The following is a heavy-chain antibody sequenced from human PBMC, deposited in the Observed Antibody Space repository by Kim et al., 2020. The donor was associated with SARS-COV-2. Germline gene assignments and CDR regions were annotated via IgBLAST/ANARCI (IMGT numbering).Heavy chain of an antibody. CDR2: ISSSGSTY. CDR1: GFTFSDYY. CDR3: ASYGYSGYTPFDY. V-gene: IGHV3-11*01. D-gene: IGHD5-12*01. J-gene: IGHJ4*02. Sequence: GGSLRLSCAASGFTFSDYYMSWIRQAPGKGLEWVSYISSSGSTYYYAYSVKGRFTISRANANNSLYLQMNILRAETTAVYYSASYGYSGYTPFDYWGQGT.